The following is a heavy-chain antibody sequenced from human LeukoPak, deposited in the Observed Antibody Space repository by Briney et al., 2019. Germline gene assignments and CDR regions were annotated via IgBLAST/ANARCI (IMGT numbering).Heavy chain of an antibody. CDR2: VYASGST. V-gene: IGHV4-4*07. J-gene: IGHJ6*02. Sequence: PSETLSLTCSVSGGSISRYYLNWIRQSAGKGLEWIGRVYASGSTTYNPSLKSRVTMSVDTSKKQVSLKLTSVTAADTAVYYCAKVAGPVGSGSWFMDVWGQGTTVTVSS. CDR1: GGSISRYY. CDR3: AKVAGPVGSGSWFMDV. D-gene: IGHD3-10*01.